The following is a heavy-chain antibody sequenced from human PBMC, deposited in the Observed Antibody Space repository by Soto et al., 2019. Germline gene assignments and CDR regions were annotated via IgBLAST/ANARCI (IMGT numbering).Heavy chain of an antibody. Sequence: PGGSLRLSYAASGFTFSSYAMSWVRQAPGKGLEWVSAISGSGGSTYYADSVKGRLTISRDNSKNTLYLQMNSLRAEDTAVYYCAKGGGILQLFFDYWGQGTLVTVSS. J-gene: IGHJ4*02. V-gene: IGHV3-23*01. CDR1: GFTFSSYA. CDR3: AKGGGILQLFFDY. CDR2: ISGSGGST. D-gene: IGHD5-18*01.